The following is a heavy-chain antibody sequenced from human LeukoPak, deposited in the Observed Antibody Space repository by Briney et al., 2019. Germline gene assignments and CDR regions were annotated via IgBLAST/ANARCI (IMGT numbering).Heavy chain of an antibody. D-gene: IGHD2-2*01. CDR1: GFTFSSYW. J-gene: IGHJ4*02. CDR3: ARGGVQPVDY. CDR2: INTDGDIT. Sequence: GASLRLSCAASGFTFSSYWMHWVRQAPGKGLAWVADINTDGDITRYADSLKGRFTIPRDNAKNTLYLQMNSLRDEDTSIYYCARGGVQPVDYWGQGTLVTVSS. V-gene: IGHV3-74*01.